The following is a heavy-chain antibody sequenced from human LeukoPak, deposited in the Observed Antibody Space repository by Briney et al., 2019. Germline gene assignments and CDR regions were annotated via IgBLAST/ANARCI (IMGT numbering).Heavy chain of an antibody. CDR3: AKGGSAAGTWYYYYYYMDV. CDR1: GFTFSSYA. CDR2: ISGSGGST. J-gene: IGHJ6*03. V-gene: IGHV3-23*01. D-gene: IGHD6-13*01. Sequence: GGSLRLSCAASGFTFSSYAMSWVRQAPGKGLEWVSAISGSGGSTYYADSVKGRFTISRDNSKNTLYLQMNSLRAEDTAVYYCAKGGSAAGTWYYYYYYMDVWGKGTTVTVSS.